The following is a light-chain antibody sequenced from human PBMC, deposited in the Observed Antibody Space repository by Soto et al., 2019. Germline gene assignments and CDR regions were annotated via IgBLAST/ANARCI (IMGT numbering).Light chain of an antibody. CDR3: SSDTSFKTLV. Sequence: QSALTQPASVSESPGQSITISCTGSSSDVGGYKYVSWYQQHPGKAPKLLIYDVTNRPSGVSNRFSGSKSGYTASLTISGLQSEDEADYYCSSDTSFKTLVFGTGTKLTVL. J-gene: IGLJ1*01. CDR2: DVT. V-gene: IGLV2-14*01. CDR1: SSDVGGYKY.